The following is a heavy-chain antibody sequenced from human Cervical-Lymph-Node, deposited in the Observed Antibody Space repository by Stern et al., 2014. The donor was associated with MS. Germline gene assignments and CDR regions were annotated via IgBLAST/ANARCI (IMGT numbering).Heavy chain of an antibody. D-gene: IGHD4-23*01. CDR2: IWYVGSNR. Sequence: VQLVESGGGVVKPGRSLRLSCAASGFTFSSSGMHWVRQAPGKGLEWLAIIWYVGSNRYYADSVKGRFTISRDNSKNTLYLQMNSLRAEDTAVYYCAREGGNTAEYFQHWGQGTLVTVSS. J-gene: IGHJ1*01. CDR1: GFTFSSSG. V-gene: IGHV3-33*01. CDR3: AREGGNTAEYFQH.